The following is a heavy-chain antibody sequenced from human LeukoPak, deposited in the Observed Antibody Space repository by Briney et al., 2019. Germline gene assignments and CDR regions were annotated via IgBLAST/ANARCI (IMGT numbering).Heavy chain of an antibody. Sequence: PGGSLRLSCAASGFTFSSYAMHWVRQAPGKGLEWAAVISYEGSNKYYAGSVKGRFTISRDNSKNTLYLQMNSLRAEDTAAYYCARAELLSLDYWGQGTLVTVSS. D-gene: IGHD2-2*01. CDR2: ISYEGSNK. CDR3: ARAELLSLDY. CDR1: GFTFSSYA. V-gene: IGHV3-30*04. J-gene: IGHJ4*02.